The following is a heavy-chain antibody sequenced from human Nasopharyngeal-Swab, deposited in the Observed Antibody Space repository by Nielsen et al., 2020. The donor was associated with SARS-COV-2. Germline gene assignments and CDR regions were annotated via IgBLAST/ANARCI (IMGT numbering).Heavy chain of an antibody. J-gene: IGHJ4*02. D-gene: IGHD3-3*01. Sequence: SETLSLTCTVSGGSISSYYWSWIRQPPGKGLEWIGYIYYSGSTNYNPSLKSRVTISVDTSKNQFSLKLSSVTAADTAVYYCARGLADFWSGYPDYWGQGTLATVSS. CDR1: GGSISSYY. V-gene: IGHV4-59*08. CDR2: IYYSGST. CDR3: ARGLADFWSGYPDY.